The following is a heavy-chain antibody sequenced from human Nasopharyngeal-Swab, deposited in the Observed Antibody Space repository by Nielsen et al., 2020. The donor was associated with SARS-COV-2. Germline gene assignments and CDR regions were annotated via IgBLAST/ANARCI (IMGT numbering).Heavy chain of an antibody. CDR3: ARNVDILTGYYPSYYYGMDV. J-gene: IGHJ6*02. D-gene: IGHD3-9*01. V-gene: IGHV2-26*01. CDR1: GFSLRHARMG. CDR2: IFSNDEK. Sequence: SGPTLVKPTDTLTLTCTVSGFSLRHARMGVSWIRQPPGKALEWLAHIFSNDEKSYSTSLKSRLTISKDTSKSQVVLTMTNMDPVDTATYYCARNVDILTGYYPSYYYGMDVWGQGTTVTVSS.